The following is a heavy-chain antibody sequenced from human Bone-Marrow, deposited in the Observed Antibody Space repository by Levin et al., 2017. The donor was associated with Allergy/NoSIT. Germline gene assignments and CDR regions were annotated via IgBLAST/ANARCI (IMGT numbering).Heavy chain of an antibody. V-gene: IGHV1-18*01. CDR2: ISGYNGNT. D-gene: IGHD3-22*01. CDR1: GLTFNTYG. J-gene: IGHJ5*02. CDR3: ARVFYFESSGYYYP. Sequence: ASVKVSCKASGLTFNTYGFIWVRQAPGQGLEWMGWISGYNGNTDYAQKFQGRVSMTTDTSTSTVYMELRNLRPDDTAVYYCARVFYFESSGYYYPWGQGTQVTVSS.